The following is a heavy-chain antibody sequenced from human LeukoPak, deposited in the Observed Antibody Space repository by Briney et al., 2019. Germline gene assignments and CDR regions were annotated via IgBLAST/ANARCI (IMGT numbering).Heavy chain of an antibody. CDR2: INWNGDSR. D-gene: IGHD3-3*01. Sequence: GSLGLSCAASGFTFDDYGMSWVRQVPGKGLEWVSFINWNGDSRGYVDSVKGRFTVSRDKATKSLYLEMNSLRDEDTAFFYCARVGNSIFGTPMDAFDIWSQGTLVTVSS. J-gene: IGHJ3*02. CDR1: GFTFDDYG. V-gene: IGHV3-20*04. CDR3: ARVGNSIFGTPMDAFDI.